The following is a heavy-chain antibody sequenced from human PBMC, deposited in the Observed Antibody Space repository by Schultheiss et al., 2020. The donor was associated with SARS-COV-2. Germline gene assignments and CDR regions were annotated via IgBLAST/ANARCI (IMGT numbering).Heavy chain of an antibody. D-gene: IGHD6-19*01. Sequence: GGSLRLSCVASGLSINDYGMHWVRQAPGKGLEWVSAISGSGGSTYYADSVKGRFTISRDNSKNTLYLQMNSLRAEDTAVYYCARGGPRAVAPMDVWGQGTTVTVSS. CDR1: GLSINDYG. J-gene: IGHJ6*02. V-gene: IGHV3-23*01. CDR3: ARGGPRAVAPMDV. CDR2: ISGSGGST.